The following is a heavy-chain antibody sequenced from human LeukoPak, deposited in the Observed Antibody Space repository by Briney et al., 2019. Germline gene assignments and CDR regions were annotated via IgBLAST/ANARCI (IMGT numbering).Heavy chain of an antibody. J-gene: IGHJ5*02. Sequence: EASVKVSCKASGYTFTGYYMHWVRQAPGQGLEWMGWINPNSGGTNYAQKFQGRVTMTRDTSISTAYMELSRLRSDDTAVYYCARSSSGWYGWFDPWGQGTLVTVSS. CDR2: INPNSGGT. CDR3: ARSSSGWYGWFDP. CDR1: GYTFTGYY. D-gene: IGHD6-19*01. V-gene: IGHV1-2*02.